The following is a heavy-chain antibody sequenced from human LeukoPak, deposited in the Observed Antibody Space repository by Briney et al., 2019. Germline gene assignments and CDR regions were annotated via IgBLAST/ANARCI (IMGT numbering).Heavy chain of an antibody. Sequence: PGGSLRLSCAASGFTYSNAWMSWVRQAPGRGLEWVGRIKSKTDGGTTDYAAPVKGRFTISRDDSKSIAYLQMNSLKTEDTAVYYCTREGYYYDSSGYYFYFDYWGQGTLVTVSS. D-gene: IGHD3-22*01. CDR3: TREGYYYDSSGYYFYFDY. CDR1: GFTYSNAW. V-gene: IGHV3-15*01. J-gene: IGHJ4*02. CDR2: IKSKTDGGTT.